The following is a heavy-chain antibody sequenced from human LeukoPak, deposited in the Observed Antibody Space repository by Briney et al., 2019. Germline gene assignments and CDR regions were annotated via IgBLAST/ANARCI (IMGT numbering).Heavy chain of an antibody. J-gene: IGHJ4*02. CDR1: GFTFDDYA. D-gene: IGHD5-24*01. V-gene: IGHV3-9*03. CDR2: ISWNSGSI. Sequence: GRSLRLSCVGSGFTFDDYAMHWVRQAPGKGLEWVSGISWNSGSIGYADSVKGRFTISRDNAKNSLYLQMNSLRAEDMALYYCAKAPDGYNMYYFDYWGQGTLVTVSS. CDR3: AKAPDGYNMYYFDY.